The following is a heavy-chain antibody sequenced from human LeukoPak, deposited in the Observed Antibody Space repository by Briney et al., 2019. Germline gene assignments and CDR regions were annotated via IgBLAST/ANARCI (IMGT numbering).Heavy chain of an antibody. V-gene: IGHV3-64D*09. J-gene: IGHJ6*02. Sequence: GGSLRLSCSASGFTFSRYGMHWVRQPPGKGLEYVSAIVSNGDSTYYADSVKGRFTISRENAKNTLYLQMSSLRPDDTAVYYCVNPGWYYDSSGYSYYYGMDVWGQGTTVTVSS. CDR2: IVSNGDST. CDR1: GFTFSRYG. D-gene: IGHD3-22*01. CDR3: VNPGWYYDSSGYSYYYGMDV.